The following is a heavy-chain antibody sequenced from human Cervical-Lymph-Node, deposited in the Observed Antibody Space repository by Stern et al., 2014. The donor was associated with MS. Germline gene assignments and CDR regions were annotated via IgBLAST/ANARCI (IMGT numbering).Heavy chain of an antibody. CDR2: IDSDGSDT. CDR3: ARGGLDHAFDI. V-gene: IGHV3-74*02. J-gene: IGHJ3*02. CDR1: GFTFTTYW. D-gene: IGHD3-16*01. Sequence: VQLVESGGGLVQPGGSLRLSCAASGFTFTTYWMHWVRQAPGKGLVWVSRIDSDGSDTIYADSVRGRFTISRDNAKNTLYLQMDSLSAEDTAVYYCARGGLDHAFDIWGQGTTVTVSS.